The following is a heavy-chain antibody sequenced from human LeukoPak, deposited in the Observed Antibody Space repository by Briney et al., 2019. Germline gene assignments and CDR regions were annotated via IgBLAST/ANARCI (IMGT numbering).Heavy chain of an antibody. V-gene: IGHV4-59*01. J-gene: IGHJ4*02. D-gene: IGHD6-19*01. Sequence: SETLSLTCTVSGGSISSNYWSWIRQTPGKGLEWIGYIYYSGSTNYNPSLKSRVTISVDTSKNQFSLKLSSLTAADTAVYYCARVRTAVAGFDHWGQGTLVTVSS. CDR1: GGSISSNY. CDR3: ARVRTAVAGFDH. CDR2: IYYSGST.